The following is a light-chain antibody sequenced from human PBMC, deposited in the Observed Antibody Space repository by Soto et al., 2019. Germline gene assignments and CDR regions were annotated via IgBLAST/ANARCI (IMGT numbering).Light chain of an antibody. CDR2: DAS. J-gene: IGKJ5*01. CDR1: QDISNF. CDR3: RQYDDLPPT. V-gene: IGKV1-33*01. Sequence: DIEMTQSPSSLSASVGDRVTITSQASQDISNFLNWYQKKPGKAPNLLIYDASNLGTGVPSRFSGSGSGTDFTFTISSLQPEDIATYYCRQYDDLPPTFGQGTRLEIK.